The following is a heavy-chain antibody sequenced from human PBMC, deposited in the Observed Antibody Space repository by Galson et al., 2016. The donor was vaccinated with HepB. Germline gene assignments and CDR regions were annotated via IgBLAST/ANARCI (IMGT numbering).Heavy chain of an antibody. CDR3: ATSPFAHGFDI. V-gene: IGHV4-59*12. CDR2: IYHLGNT. Sequence: EPLSLTCTVSGASIRRYYLSWIRQSPGKGLEWIGFIYHLGNTDYNPSLESRVTISLDTSKRLFSLIVRSVTAADTAFYYCATSPFAHGFDIGGQGAAVTVSS. J-gene: IGHJ3*02. CDR1: GASIRRYY. D-gene: IGHD2-2*01.